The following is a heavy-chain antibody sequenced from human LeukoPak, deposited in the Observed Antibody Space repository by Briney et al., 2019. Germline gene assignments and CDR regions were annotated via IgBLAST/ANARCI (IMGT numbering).Heavy chain of an antibody. J-gene: IGHJ4*02. V-gene: IGHV4-39*07. CDR2: IYSSGST. D-gene: IGHD5-24*01. CDR3: ARRREIFAYDFDY. CDR1: GGSISSSSYY. Sequence: SETLSLTCTVSGGSISSSSYYWGWIRQPPGKGLEWMGSIYSSGSTYYNPSLKSRVTISVDTSKNQFSLKLSSVTAADTAVYYCARRREIFAYDFDYWGQGILVTVSS.